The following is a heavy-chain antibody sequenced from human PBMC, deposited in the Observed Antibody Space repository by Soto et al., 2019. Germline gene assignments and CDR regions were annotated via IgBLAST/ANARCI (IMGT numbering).Heavy chain of an antibody. J-gene: IGHJ6*02. CDR2: ISGSGGSA. V-gene: IGHV3-23*01. D-gene: IGHD3-16*02. Sequence: PGGSLRLSCAASGFTFSSYAMSWVRQAPGKGLEWVSAISGSGGSAYYADSVKGRFTISRDNSKNTLYLQMNSLRAEDTAVYYCAENFAHRDVDWGSYRYRGPYYDYGMDVWGQGTTVTVSS. CDR1: GFTFSSYA. CDR3: AENFAHRDVDWGSYRYRGPYYDYGMDV.